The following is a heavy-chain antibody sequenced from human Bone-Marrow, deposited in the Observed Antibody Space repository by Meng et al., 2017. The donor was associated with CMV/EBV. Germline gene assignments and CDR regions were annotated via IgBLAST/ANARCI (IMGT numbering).Heavy chain of an antibody. CDR1: GGSISSSSYY. J-gene: IGHJ5*02. CDR3: ARGGWFDP. Sequence: QLALDGAGPGLVKPSETLSLTWHASGGSISSSSYYWGWIRQPPGKGLEWIGSIYYSGSTYYNPSLKSRVTISVDTSKNQFSLKLSSVTAADTAVYYCARGGWFDPWGQGTLVTVSS. V-gene: IGHV4-39*07. CDR2: IYYSGST.